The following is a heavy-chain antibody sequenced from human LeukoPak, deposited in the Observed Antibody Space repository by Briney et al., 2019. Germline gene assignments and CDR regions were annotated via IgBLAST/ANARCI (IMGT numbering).Heavy chain of an antibody. CDR1: GFTFTNAW. D-gene: IGHD2-21*02. Sequence: KTGGSLRLSCAASGFTFTNAWMNWVRQAPGKGLEWVGRIKSNSEGGTADYAAPVEGRFTISRHDSESTMYLQMNSLKTEDTAVYYCTTDRDALRYWGQGTPVTVSS. V-gene: IGHV3-15*07. CDR3: TTDRDALRY. CDR2: IKSNSEGGTA. J-gene: IGHJ4*02.